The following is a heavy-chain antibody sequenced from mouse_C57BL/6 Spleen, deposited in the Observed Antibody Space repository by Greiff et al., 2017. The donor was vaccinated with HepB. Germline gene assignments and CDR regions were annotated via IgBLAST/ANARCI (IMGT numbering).Heavy chain of an antibody. CDR3: ARTLGQGWYLDD. Sequence: QVQLQQPGAELVRPGSSVKLSCKASGYTFTSYWMDWVKQRPGQSLEWIGNIYPSDSETHYNQKFRDKATLTVDKSSSTADMLLSSLTSEDSAVYYCARTLGQGWYLDDWGQGTTRTVTS. CDR1: GYTFTSYW. CDR2: IYPSDSET. V-gene: IGHV1-61*01. D-gene: IGHD3-3*01. J-gene: IGHJ2*01.